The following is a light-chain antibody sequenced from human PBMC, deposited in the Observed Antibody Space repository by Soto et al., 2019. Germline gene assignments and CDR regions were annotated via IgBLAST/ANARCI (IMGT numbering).Light chain of an antibody. CDR2: DAY. V-gene: IGKV3-15*01. CDR3: QHYKTWPLA. CDR1: QGVGST. J-gene: IGKJ4*01. Sequence: EIVLTQSPATLSLSPGERGTLRCRASQGVGSTLAWYRQQPGQAPRLLIYDAYIRATGVPARFSGSGSGTEFTLTISSLQSEDFAVYYCQHYKTWPLAFGGGTKVDIK.